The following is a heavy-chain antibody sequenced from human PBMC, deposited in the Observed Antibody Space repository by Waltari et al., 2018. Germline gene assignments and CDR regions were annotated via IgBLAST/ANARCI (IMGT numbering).Heavy chain of an antibody. Sequence: EVQLEEAGGGLVQPGGSLRISCEASGFSLSDYAMNWLRQAPGKGLEWVSSISGIGGNSYYAVSLKGRFTISRDNSKNTLYLQMNSLRSQDTAVYYCAMSPHYWGPYYNFYMAVWGKGTAVTVSS. CDR2: ISGIGGNS. D-gene: IGHD7-27*01. CDR1: GFSLSDYA. CDR3: AMSPHYWGPYYNFYMAV. V-gene: IGHV3-23*04. J-gene: IGHJ6*03.